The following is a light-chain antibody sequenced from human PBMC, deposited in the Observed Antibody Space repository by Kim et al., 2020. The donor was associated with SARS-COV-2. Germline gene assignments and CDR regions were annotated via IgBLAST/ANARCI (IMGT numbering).Light chain of an antibody. V-gene: IGLV1-40*01. CDR3: QSYDSSLSGSGV. J-gene: IGLJ1*01. Sequence: VTNSCTGSSSNIGAGYDVHWYPQLPGTAPNLLIYGNSNRPSGVPDRFSCSKSGTSASLAITGLQAEDEADYYCQSYDSSLSGSGVFGTGTKVTVL. CDR2: GNS. CDR1: SSNIGAGYD.